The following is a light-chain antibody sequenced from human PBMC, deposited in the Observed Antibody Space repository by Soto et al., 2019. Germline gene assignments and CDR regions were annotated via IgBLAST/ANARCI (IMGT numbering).Light chain of an antibody. J-gene: IGKJ5*01. CDR3: QQTYSLPPDIT. Sequence: DIQLTQSPSSLSASVGDRVTITCRASHNIDTYLNWYQQKPGKAPILLIYAASSLQSGVPSRFSGSGSGTDFTLTISSLQPEDFATYYCQQTYSLPPDITFGQGTRLEIK. CDR2: AAS. CDR1: HNIDTY. V-gene: IGKV1-39*01.